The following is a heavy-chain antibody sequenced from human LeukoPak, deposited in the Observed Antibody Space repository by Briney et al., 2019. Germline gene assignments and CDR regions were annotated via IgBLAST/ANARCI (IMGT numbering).Heavy chain of an antibody. Sequence: SETLSLTCAVSGASTTSYYWSWIRQPPGKGLEWIRFVYHSGSTNYNPSLRSRVTISLDTSKNQFSLKLSSVTAADTAVYYCAREGGSGGNNYYYYMDVWGKGTTVTVSS. CDR3: AREGGSGGNNYYYYMDV. D-gene: IGHD2-15*01. J-gene: IGHJ6*03. CDR1: GASTTSYY. CDR2: VYHSGST. V-gene: IGHV4-59*01.